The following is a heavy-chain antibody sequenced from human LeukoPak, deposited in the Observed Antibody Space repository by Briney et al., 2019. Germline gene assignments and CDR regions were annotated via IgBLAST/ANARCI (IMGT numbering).Heavy chain of an antibody. CDR3: ARTTTVRGTYYMDV. D-gene: IGHD3-10*01. V-gene: IGHV4-59*01. J-gene: IGHJ6*03. CDR1: GGSISSYY. Sequence: PSETLSLTCTVSGGSISSYYWSWIRQPPGRGLEWIGYIYYSGYTNYNPSLKSRVTISVDTSKNQFSLKLSSVIAADTAVYYCARTTTVRGTYYMDVWGKGTTVTISS. CDR2: IYYSGYT.